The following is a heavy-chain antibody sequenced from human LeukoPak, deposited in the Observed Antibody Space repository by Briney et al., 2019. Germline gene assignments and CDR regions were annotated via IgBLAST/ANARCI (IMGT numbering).Heavy chain of an antibody. D-gene: IGHD1-26*01. CDR3: ARAIKTAKAPWRHSGSYYDY. J-gene: IGHJ4*02. Sequence: ASVKVSCKASGYTFTSYYMHWVRQAPGQGLEWMGIINPSGGSTSYAQKFQGRVTMTRDTSTSTVYMELSSLRSEDTAVYYCARAIKTAKAPWRHSGSYYDYWGQGTLVTVSS. V-gene: IGHV1-46*01. CDR2: INPSGGST. CDR1: GYTFTSYY.